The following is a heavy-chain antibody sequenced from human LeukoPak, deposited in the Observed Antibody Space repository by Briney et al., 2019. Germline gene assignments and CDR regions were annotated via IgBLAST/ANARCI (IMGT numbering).Heavy chain of an antibody. CDR1: GFTFSSYW. CDR2: IKQDGSEK. CDR3: ARDWEYSSSWYPLFYMDV. J-gene: IGHJ6*03. D-gene: IGHD6-13*01. V-gene: IGHV3-7*03. Sequence: PGGSLRLSCAASGFTFSSYWMSWVRQAPGKGLEWVANIKQDGSEKYYVDSVKGRFTISRDNAKNSLYLQMNSLRAEDTAVYYCARDWEYSSSWYPLFYMDVWGKGTTVTISS.